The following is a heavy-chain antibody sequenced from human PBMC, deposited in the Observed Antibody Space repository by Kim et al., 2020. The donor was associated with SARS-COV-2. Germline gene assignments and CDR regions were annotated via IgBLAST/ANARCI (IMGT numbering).Heavy chain of an antibody. CDR3: ARRDYYDSSGYQRPRDWYFDL. J-gene: IGHJ2*01. V-gene: IGHV1-69*13. D-gene: IGHD3-22*01. CDR2: IIPIFGTA. CDR1: GGTFSSYA. Sequence: SVKVSCKASGGTFSSYAISWVRQAPGQGLEWMGGIIPIFGTANYAQKFQGRVTITADESTSTAYMELSSLRSEDTAVYYCARRDYYDSSGYQRPRDWYFDLWGRGTLVTVSS.